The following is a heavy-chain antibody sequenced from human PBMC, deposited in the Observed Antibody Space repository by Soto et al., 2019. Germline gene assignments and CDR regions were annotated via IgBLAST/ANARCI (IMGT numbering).Heavy chain of an antibody. D-gene: IGHD6-13*01. CDR3: ARDPSRASYGMDV. J-gene: IGHJ6*02. Sequence: GGSLRLSCAASGFTFSSYAMHWVRQAPGKGLEWVAVISYDGSNKYYADSVKGRFTISRDNSKNTLYLQMNSLRAEDTDVYYCARDPSRASYGMDVWGQGTTVTVSS. CDR1: GFTFSSYA. V-gene: IGHV3-30-3*01. CDR2: ISYDGSNK.